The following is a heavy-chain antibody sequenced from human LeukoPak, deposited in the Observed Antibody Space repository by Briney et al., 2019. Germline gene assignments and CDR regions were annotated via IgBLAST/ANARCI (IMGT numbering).Heavy chain of an antibody. CDR3: ARGPYYYDSSGCNWALDY. CDR1: GGSFSGYY. V-gene: IGHV4-34*01. J-gene: IGHJ4*02. CDR2: INHSGST. Sequence: PSETLSLTCAVYGGSFSGYYWSWIRQPPGKGLEWIGEINHSGSTNYNPSLKSRVTTSVDTSKNQFSLKLSSVTAADTAVYYCARGPYYYDSSGCNWALDYWGQGTLVTVSS. D-gene: IGHD3-22*01.